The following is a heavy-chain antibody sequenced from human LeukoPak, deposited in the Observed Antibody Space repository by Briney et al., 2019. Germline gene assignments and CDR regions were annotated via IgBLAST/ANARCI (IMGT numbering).Heavy chain of an antibody. J-gene: IGHJ4*02. D-gene: IGHD3-22*01. CDR3: AKSYYYDSSGVFDY. CDR1: RFTFSSYW. CDR2: ISYDGSNK. V-gene: IGHV3-30*18. Sequence: GGSLRLSCAASRFTFSSYWMTWVRQAPGKGLEWVAVISYDGSNKYYADSVKGRFTISRDNSKNTLYLQMNSLRAEDTAVYYCAKSYYYDSSGVFDYWGQGTLVTVSS.